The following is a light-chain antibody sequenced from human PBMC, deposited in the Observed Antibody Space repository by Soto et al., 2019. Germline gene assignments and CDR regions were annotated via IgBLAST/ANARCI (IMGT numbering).Light chain of an antibody. CDR2: GNS. CDR3: QSYDSSLSGSAV. CDR1: RSNIGAGYD. Sequence: QSVLTQPPSVSGAPGQRVTISCTGSRSNIGAGYDVHWYQQLPGTAPKLLIYGNSNRPSGVPDRFSGSKSGTSASLAITGLQAEDEADYYCQSYDSSLSGSAVFGGGTQLTVL. V-gene: IGLV1-40*01. J-gene: IGLJ7*01.